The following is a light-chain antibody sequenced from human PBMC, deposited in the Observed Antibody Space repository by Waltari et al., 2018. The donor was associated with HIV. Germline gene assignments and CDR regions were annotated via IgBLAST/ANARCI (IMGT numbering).Light chain of an antibody. Sequence: SSELTQDPAVSVALGQTVRITCQGDRLRSYTASWYQQKPGQAPVLVIYGKNNRPSGIPDRFSGSSSGNTASLTITGAQAEDEADYYCNSRDSSGNPWVFGGGTKLTVL. J-gene: IGLJ3*02. CDR3: NSRDSSGNPWV. CDR2: GKN. CDR1: RLRSYT. V-gene: IGLV3-19*01.